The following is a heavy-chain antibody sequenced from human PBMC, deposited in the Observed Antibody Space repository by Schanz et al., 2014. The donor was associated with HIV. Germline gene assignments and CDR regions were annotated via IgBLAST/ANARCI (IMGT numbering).Heavy chain of an antibody. Sequence: EVQLLESGGGLVQPGESLRLSCAVSGFRFSSHAMTWVRQAPGKGLEWVSGISISGETTYYADSVKGRFTISRDNSKNTLYLQMNSLRVEDTAVYYCEKDLLSRYCSGGSCYSSYWGQGTLVTVSS. J-gene: IGHJ4*02. CDR3: EKDLLSRYCSGGSCYSSY. CDR1: GFRFSSHA. D-gene: IGHD2-15*01. CDR2: ISISGETT. V-gene: IGHV3-23*01.